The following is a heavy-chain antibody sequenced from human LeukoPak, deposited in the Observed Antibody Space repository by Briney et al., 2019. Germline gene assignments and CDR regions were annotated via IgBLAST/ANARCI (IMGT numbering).Heavy chain of an antibody. V-gene: IGHV4-34*01. Sequence: SETLSLTCAVYGGSFSGYYWSWIRQPPGKGLEWIGEINHSGSTNYNPSLKSRVTISVDTSKNQFSLKLSSVTAADTAMYYCARQSTIFGVVIPNWGQGTLVTVSS. D-gene: IGHD3-3*01. J-gene: IGHJ4*02. CDR3: ARQSTIFGVVIPN. CDR1: GGSFSGYY. CDR2: INHSGST.